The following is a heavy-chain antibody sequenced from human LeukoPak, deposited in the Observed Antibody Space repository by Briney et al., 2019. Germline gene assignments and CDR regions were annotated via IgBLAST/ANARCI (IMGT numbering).Heavy chain of an antibody. J-gene: IGHJ6*02. CDR3: ARSPYSSSWSYYYYGMDV. CDR2: INSDGSST. Sequence: GGSLRLSCAASGFTFSSYWMHWVRHAPGKGLVRVSRINSDGSSTSYADSVKGRFTISRDNAKNTLYLQMNSLRAEDTAVYYCARSPYSSSWSYYYYGMDVWGQGTTVTVSS. D-gene: IGHD6-13*01. CDR1: GFTFSSYW. V-gene: IGHV3-74*01.